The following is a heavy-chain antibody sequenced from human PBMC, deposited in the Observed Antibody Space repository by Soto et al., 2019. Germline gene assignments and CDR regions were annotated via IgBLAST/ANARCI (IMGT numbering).Heavy chain of an antibody. CDR2: LSYDGGQK. CDR1: GFTFSDYG. Sequence: QVQLVESGGGVVQPGRSLRLSCAASGFTFSDYGMHWVRQAPGKGLKWVAVLSYDGGQKYYADSVKGRFTTFRDNSKNSLYLQMNSLRPDDTATYYCTTSVGTDGPDDRGQGARVTVSS. V-gene: IGHV3-30*03. D-gene: IGHD1-26*01. CDR3: TTSVGTDGPDD. J-gene: IGHJ4*02.